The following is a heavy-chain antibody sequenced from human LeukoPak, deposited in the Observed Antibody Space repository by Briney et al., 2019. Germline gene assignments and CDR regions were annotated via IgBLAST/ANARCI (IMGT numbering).Heavy chain of an antibody. CDR3: ARNRYYYDFSGYYVDY. CDR2: IDPSDSYT. CDR1: GYIFSSYW. D-gene: IGHD3-22*01. J-gene: IGHJ4*02. V-gene: IGHV5-10-1*01. Sequence: GESLRISCKASGYIFSSYWISWVRQLPGKGLEWMGSIDPSDSYTNCSPSFQGHVTISTDKSISTAYLQWSSLRASDTAMYYCARNRYYYDFSGYYVDYWGQGTLVTVSS.